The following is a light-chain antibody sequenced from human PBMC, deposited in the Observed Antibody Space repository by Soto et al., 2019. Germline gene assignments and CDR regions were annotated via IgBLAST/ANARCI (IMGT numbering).Light chain of an antibody. J-gene: IGLJ1*01. Sequence: QSALTQPRSVSGSLGQSVTISCTGTSSDVGVYNYVSWYQQHPGKVPKLIIYDVSGRPSGVPDRFSGSKSGNTASLTISGLQVEDEADYYCCAFARTLYVFGPGTKLTVL. CDR3: CAFARTLYV. CDR2: DVS. CDR1: SSDVGVYNY. V-gene: IGLV2-11*01.